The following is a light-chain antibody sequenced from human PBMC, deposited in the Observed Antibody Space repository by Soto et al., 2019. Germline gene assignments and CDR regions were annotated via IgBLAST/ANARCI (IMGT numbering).Light chain of an antibody. J-gene: IGKJ1*01. V-gene: IGKV3-20*01. Sequence: EIVLTQSPGTLSLSPGERATLSCRASQSVSSSYLAWYQQRPGQTPRLIIYGASSRATGIPDRFSGSGSGTDFTLTISRLEPEDFAVYYCQQYGSSPGTFGQGTNVEIK. CDR1: QSVSSSY. CDR3: QQYGSSPGT. CDR2: GAS.